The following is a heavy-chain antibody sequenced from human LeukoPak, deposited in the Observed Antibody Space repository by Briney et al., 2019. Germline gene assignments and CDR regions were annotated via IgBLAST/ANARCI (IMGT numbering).Heavy chain of an antibody. D-gene: IGHD1-26*01. J-gene: IGHJ3*02. Sequence: KGGESLKISCQGSGYRFTTYWIGWVRQMPGKGLEWMGIIYPGDSDTRYSPSFQGQVTISADKSISTAYLQWSSLKASDTAMYYCARRAYSGSYLAGDAFDIWGQGTMVTVSS. CDR3: ARRAYSGSYLAGDAFDI. CDR2: IYPGDSDT. V-gene: IGHV5-51*01. CDR1: GYRFTTYW.